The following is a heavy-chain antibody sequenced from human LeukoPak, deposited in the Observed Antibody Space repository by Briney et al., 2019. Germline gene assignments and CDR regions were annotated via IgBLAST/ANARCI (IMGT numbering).Heavy chain of an antibody. Sequence: RPGGSLRLSCAASGFTFTNYWMHWVRQAPGKGLVWVSYINSDGSATKYADSVKGRFTISRDNSKNTLYLQMNSLRAEDTAIYYCTRVGYIDEGIDYWGQGTLVTVSS. D-gene: IGHD5-24*01. CDR1: GFTFTNYW. CDR2: INSDGSAT. J-gene: IGHJ4*02. V-gene: IGHV3-74*03. CDR3: TRVGYIDEGIDY.